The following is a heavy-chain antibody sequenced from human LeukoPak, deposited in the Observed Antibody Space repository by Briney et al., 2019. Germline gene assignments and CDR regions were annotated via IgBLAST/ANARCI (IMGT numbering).Heavy chain of an antibody. J-gene: IGHJ4*02. CDR1: GDSVSSKSSA. V-gene: IGHV6-1*01. CDR3: ARNTADLDF. CDR2: TYYRSKWKY. D-gene: IGHD2-21*02. Sequence: SQTLSLTCAISGDSVSSKSSAWNWFRQSPSRGLEWLGRTYYRSKWKYDYALAVKSRVSINPDTSKNKFSLQLSSLTPEDTAVYYCARNTADLDFWGQGILVTVSS.